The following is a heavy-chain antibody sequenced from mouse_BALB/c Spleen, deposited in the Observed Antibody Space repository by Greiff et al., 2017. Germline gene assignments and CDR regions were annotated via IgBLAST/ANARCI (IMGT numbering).Heavy chain of an antibody. J-gene: IGHJ4*01. CDR1: GFSFTSYG. CDR2: ICRGGST. V-gene: IGHV2-5-1*01. Sequence: VQLQQSGPSLVQPSHCLSITCTVSGFSFTSYGVHWVRQSPGKGLEWLGVICRGGSTDYNAAFMSRLSITTDNSKSQVFLKMNSLQADDTAIYYCAKKDALYYAMDYWGQGTSVTVSS. CDR3: AKKDALYYAMDY.